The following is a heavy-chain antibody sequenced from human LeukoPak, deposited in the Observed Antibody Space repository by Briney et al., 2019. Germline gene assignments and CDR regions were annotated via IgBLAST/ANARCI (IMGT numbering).Heavy chain of an antibody. CDR3: ARVRYNYGDSDY. J-gene: IGHJ4*02. D-gene: IGHD5-18*01. Sequence: TETLSLTCAVSGYSISSGYYWGWIRQPPGKGLEWIGTIYHNGNTYYNPSLKSRVTISVDTSKNQFSLKLSSVTAADTAVYYCARVRYNYGDSDYWGQGTLVTVSS. V-gene: IGHV4-38-2*01. CDR1: GYSISSGYY. CDR2: IYHNGNT.